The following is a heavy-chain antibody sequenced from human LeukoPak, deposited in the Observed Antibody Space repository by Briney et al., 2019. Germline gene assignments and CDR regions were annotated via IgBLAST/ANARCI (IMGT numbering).Heavy chain of an antibody. J-gene: IGHJ4*02. V-gene: IGHV3-48*03. CDR2: ISSSGSTI. CDR3: ARETTYDYVWGSYRSYFDY. D-gene: IGHD3-16*02. CDR1: GFTFSSYE. Sequence: GGSLRLSCAASGFTFSSYEMNWVRQAPGKGLEWVSYISSSGSTIYYADSVKGRFTISRDNAKNSLYLQMNSLRAEDTAVYYCARETTYDYVWGSYRSYFDYWGQGTLVTVSS.